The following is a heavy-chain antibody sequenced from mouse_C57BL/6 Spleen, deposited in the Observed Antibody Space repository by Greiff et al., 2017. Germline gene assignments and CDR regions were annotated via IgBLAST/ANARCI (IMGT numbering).Heavy chain of an antibody. V-gene: IGHV1-64*01. Sequence: QVHVKQPGAELVKPGASVKLSCKASGYTFTSYWMHWVKQRPGQGLEWIGMIHPNSGSTNYNEKFKSKATLTVDKSSSTAYMQLSSLTSEDSAVYYCARSPTGTFAYWGQGTLVTVSA. CDR2: IHPNSGST. D-gene: IGHD4-1*02. J-gene: IGHJ3*01. CDR1: GYTFTSYW. CDR3: ARSPTGTFAY.